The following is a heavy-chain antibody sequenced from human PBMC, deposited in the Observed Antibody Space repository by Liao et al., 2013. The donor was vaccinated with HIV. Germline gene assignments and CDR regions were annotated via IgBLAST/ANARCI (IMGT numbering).Heavy chain of an antibody. CDR1: GGSIRSPIYS. D-gene: IGHD2-21*02. Sequence: QLQLQESGPGLVKPSETLSLTCTVSGGSIRSPIYSWAWIRRPRGKGLEWIGSIHYSGSTYYNTSLKGRVAMSKDASRNEIYLDLTSLTAADTAVYFCAREVTQGWFDPWGQGTPVTVSS. V-gene: IGHV4-39*07. CDR2: IHYSGST. J-gene: IGHJ5*01. CDR3: AREVTQGWFDP.